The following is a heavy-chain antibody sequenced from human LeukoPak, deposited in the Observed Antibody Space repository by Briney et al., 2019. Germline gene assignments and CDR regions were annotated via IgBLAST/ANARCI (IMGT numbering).Heavy chain of an antibody. V-gene: IGHV4-39*07. J-gene: IGHJ5*02. CDR1: GGSISSSSYY. Sequence: SETLSLTCTVSGGSISSSSYYWGWIRQPPGKGLEWIGSIYYSGSTYYNPSLKSRVTISVDTSKNQFSLKLSSVTAADTAVYYCARAPSGAWFDPWGQGTLVTVSS. CDR3: ARAPSGAWFDP. CDR2: IYYSGST. D-gene: IGHD3-10*01.